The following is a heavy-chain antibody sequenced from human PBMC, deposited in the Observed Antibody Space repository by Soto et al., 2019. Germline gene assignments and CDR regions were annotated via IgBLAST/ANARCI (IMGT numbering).Heavy chain of an antibody. CDR2: ITSSGGNS. Sequence: GGSLRLSCAASGFTFSSYAMSWVRQAPGKGLEWVSTITSSGGNSYYADSVKGRFTISRDNSKNTLYLQMNSLRAEDSTVYYCAKGLTTVTAFSFGDWGQGTLVTVSS. D-gene: IGHD4-17*01. CDR3: AKGLTTVTAFSFGD. V-gene: IGHV3-23*01. CDR1: GFTFSSYA. J-gene: IGHJ4*02.